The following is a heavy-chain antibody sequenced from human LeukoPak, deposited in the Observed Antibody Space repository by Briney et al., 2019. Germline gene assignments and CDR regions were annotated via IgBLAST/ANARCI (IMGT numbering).Heavy chain of an antibody. CDR3: ARDKQHSYGRYFDH. Sequence: SETLSLTCTVSGGSISTYHWNWIRKSPEKGLEWIGYMQSTGNSNYNPSLKSRVTMSVDMSRNQVVLNLSSVTPADTAVYFCARDKQHSYGRYFDHWGQGILVTVSS. CDR1: GGSISTYH. D-gene: IGHD5-18*01. V-gene: IGHV4-59*01. J-gene: IGHJ4*02. CDR2: MQSTGNS.